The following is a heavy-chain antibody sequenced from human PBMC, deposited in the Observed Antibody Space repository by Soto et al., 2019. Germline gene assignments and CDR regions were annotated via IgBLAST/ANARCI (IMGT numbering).Heavy chain of an antibody. J-gene: IGHJ6*03. D-gene: IGHD2-2*01. V-gene: IGHV1-24*01. CDR2: FDPEDGET. CDR1: GYTLTELS. CDR3: ATAGNCSSTSCSYYYYYYMDV. Sequence: QVQLVQSGAEVKKPGASVKVSCKVSGYTLTELSMHWVRQAPGKGREWMGGFDPEDGETIYAQKFQGRVTMTEDTSTDTAYMELSSLRSEDTAVYYCATAGNCSSTSCSYYYYYYMDVWGKGTTVTVSS.